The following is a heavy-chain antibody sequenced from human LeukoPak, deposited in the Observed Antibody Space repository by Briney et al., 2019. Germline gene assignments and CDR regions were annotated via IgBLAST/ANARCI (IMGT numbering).Heavy chain of an antibody. Sequence: GGSLRLSCAAYGFTFDDYGMSWVRQAPGKGLEWVSGINWNGGSTGYADSVKGRFTISRDNAKNSLYLQMNSLRAEDTALYYCARDLSTTYYYGSGSSGYWGQGTLVTVSS. CDR3: ARDLSTTYYYGSGSSGY. V-gene: IGHV3-20*04. CDR2: INWNGGST. CDR1: GFTFDDYG. J-gene: IGHJ4*02. D-gene: IGHD3-10*01.